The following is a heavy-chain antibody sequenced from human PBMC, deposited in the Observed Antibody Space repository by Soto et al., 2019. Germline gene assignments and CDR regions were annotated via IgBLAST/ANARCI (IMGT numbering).Heavy chain of an antibody. D-gene: IGHD3-3*01. CDR2: ISGSGGST. CDR3: AKVFGDTIFGVVIPRYYYMDV. J-gene: IGHJ6*03. V-gene: IGHV3-23*01. CDR1: GFTFSSYA. Sequence: PGGSLRLSCAASGFTFSSYAMSWVRQAPGKGLEWVSAISGSGGSTYYADSVKGRFTISRDNSKNTLYLQMNSLRAEDTAVYYCAKVFGDTIFGVVIPRYYYMDVWGKGTTVTVSS.